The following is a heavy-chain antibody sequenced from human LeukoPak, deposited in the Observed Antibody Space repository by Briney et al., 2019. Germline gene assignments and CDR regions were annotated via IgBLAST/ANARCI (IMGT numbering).Heavy chain of an antibody. Sequence: PGGSLRLSCAASGFTFSSYSMNWVRQAPGKGLEWVSSISSNSNYIYYADSVKGRFTISRDNAKNSLYLQMNSLGAEDTAVYYCARDWLRYFDWLPFDYWGQGTLVTVSS. CDR1: GFTFSSYS. CDR3: ARDWLRYFDWLPFDY. CDR2: ISSNSNYI. D-gene: IGHD3-9*01. J-gene: IGHJ4*02. V-gene: IGHV3-21*01.